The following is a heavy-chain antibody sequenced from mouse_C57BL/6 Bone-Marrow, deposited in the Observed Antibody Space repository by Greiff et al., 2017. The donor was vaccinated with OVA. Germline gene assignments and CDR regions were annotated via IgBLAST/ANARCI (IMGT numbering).Heavy chain of an antibody. CDR1: GYAFSSYW. Sequence: QVQLQQSGAELVRPGTSVKVSCKASGYAFSSYWMNWVKQRPGKGLEWIGQIYPGDGDTNYNGKFKGKATLTADKSSSTAYMQLSSLTSEDSAVYFCARYYYGNFDYWGQGTTLTVSS. J-gene: IGHJ2*01. V-gene: IGHV1-80*01. CDR2: IYPGDGDT. CDR3: ARYYYGNFDY. D-gene: IGHD1-1*01.